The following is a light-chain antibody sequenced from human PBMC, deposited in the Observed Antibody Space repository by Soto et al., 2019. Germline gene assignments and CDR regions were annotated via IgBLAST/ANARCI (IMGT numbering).Light chain of an antibody. CDR1: SSDVGYYNL. Sequence: QSVLTQPASMSGSPGQSITIPCTGTSSDVGYYNLVSWYQQHPGQAPKLIISEVSERPSGVSGRFSGSKSGNTASLTISGLQTEDEADYYCCSYAGVRTVIFGGGTKVTVL. V-gene: IGLV2-23*02. CDR3: CSYAGVRTVI. CDR2: EVS. J-gene: IGLJ2*01.